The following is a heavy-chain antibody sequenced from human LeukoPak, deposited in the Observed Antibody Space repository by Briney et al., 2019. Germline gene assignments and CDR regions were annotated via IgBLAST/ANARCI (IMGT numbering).Heavy chain of an antibody. CDR1: GFTFSSCS. CDR2: ISSSSSYI. CDR3: KSGGAAPGSFDY. J-gene: IGHJ4*01. Sequence: PGGSLRLSCAASGFTFSSCSMNWVRQAPGKGLEWVSSISSSSSYIYYADSVKGRFTISRDNAKNSLFLQMNSLGVEDTAVYYCKSGGAAPGSFDYWGHGALVTVSS. V-gene: IGHV3-21*01. D-gene: IGHD1-26*01.